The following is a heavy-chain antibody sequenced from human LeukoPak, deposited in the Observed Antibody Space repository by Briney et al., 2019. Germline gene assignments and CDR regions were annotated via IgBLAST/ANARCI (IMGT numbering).Heavy chain of an antibody. D-gene: IGHD3-3*01. CDR3: ARVVIIDYYYGMDV. CDR2: INPSGGST. V-gene: IGHV1-46*01. Sequence: ASVKVSCKASGYTFTSYYMHWVRQAPGQGLEWMGIINPSGGSTSYAQKFQGRVTMTRDTSISTAYMELSRLRSDDTAVYYCARVVIIDYYYGMDVWGQGTTVTVSS. J-gene: IGHJ6*02. CDR1: GYTFTSYY.